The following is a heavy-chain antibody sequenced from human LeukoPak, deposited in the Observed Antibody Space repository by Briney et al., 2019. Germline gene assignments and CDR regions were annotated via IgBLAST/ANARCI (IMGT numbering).Heavy chain of an antibody. Sequence: PLETLSLTCTVSGDPISSYYWSWVRQPAGKGLEWIGRIHPSGSTNYNPSLKSRVTLSVDTSKNQFSLKLSSVTAADTAVYYCARDFNGVPYDFWSGSVSSLDPWGQGTLVTVSS. D-gene: IGHD3-3*01. J-gene: IGHJ5*02. CDR1: GDPISSYY. V-gene: IGHV4-4*07. CDR2: IHPSGST. CDR3: ARDFNGVPYDFWSGSVSSLDP.